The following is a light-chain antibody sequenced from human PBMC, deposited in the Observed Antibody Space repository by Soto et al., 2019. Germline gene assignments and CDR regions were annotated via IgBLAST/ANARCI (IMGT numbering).Light chain of an antibody. V-gene: IGLV7-43*01. Sequence: QAVVTQEPSLTVSPGGTVTLTCASSTGAVTSGYYPNWFQQKPGQAPRALIYSTINKHAWTPARFSGSLLGGKAALTLSGVQPEYEDESYVLLYYGGALNYVFGTGTKVTVL. J-gene: IGLJ1*01. CDR1: TGAVTSGYY. CDR2: STI. CDR3: LLYYGGALNYV.